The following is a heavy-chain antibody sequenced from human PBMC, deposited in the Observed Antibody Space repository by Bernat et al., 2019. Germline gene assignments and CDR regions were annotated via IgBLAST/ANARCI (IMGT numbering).Heavy chain of an antibody. CDR1: GGSFSGYY. D-gene: IGHD6-13*01. J-gene: IGHJ6*03. CDR2: INHSGST. Sequence: QVQLQQWGAGLLKPSETLSLTCAVYGGSFSGYYWRWIRQPPGKGLEWIGEINHSGSTNYNPSLKSRVTISVDTSKNQFSLKLSSVTAADTAVYYCARGGIWYEYYYYYMDVWGKGTTVTVSS. CDR3: ARGGIWYEYYYYYMDV. V-gene: IGHV4-34*01.